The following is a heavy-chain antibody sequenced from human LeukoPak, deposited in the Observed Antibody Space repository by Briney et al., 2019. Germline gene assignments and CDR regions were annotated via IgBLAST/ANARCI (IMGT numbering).Heavy chain of an antibody. CDR2: IKQDGSEK. CDR1: GFTFSSYW. Sequence: GGSLRLSCAASGFTFSSYWMSWVRQAPGKGLEWVANIKQDGSEKYYVDSVKGRFTISRDNAKNSLYLQMNSLRAEDTAEYYCARAAVPAAIGSFDPWGQGTLVTVSS. J-gene: IGHJ5*02. V-gene: IGHV3-7*01. D-gene: IGHD2-2*01. CDR3: ARAAVPAAIGSFDP.